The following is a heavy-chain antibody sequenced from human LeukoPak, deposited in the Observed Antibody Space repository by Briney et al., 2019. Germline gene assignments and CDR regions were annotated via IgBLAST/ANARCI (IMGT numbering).Heavy chain of an antibody. Sequence: SQTLSLTCTASGGSISSGSYYWSWIRQPAGKGLEWIGRIYTSGSTNYNPSLKSRVTISVDTSKNQFSLKLNSVTAADTAVYYCARYDFRSGSHDALDIWGQGTMVTVSS. CDR1: GGSISSGSYY. J-gene: IGHJ3*02. CDR2: IYTSGST. CDR3: ARYDFRSGSHDALDI. D-gene: IGHD3/OR15-3a*01. V-gene: IGHV4-61*02.